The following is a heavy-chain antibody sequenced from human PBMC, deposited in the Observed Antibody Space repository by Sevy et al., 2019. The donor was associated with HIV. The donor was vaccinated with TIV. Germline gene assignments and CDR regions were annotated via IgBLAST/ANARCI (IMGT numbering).Heavy chain of an antibody. CDR2: ISGSSNYI. J-gene: IGHJ3*02. CDR3: ARPYGSGSWEAFDI. Sequence: GGSLRLSCAASGFTFSSNSMNWVRQAPGKGLEWVSSISGSSNYIYYADSLKGRFTISRDNAKNSVYLQMNSLRVEDTAVYYCARPYGSGSWEAFDIWGQGTMVTVSS. D-gene: IGHD3-10*01. CDR1: GFTFSSNS. V-gene: IGHV3-21*01.